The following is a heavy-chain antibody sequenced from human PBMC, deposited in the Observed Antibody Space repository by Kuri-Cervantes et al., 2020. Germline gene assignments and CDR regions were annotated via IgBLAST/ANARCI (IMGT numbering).Heavy chain of an antibody. D-gene: IGHD3-22*01. Sequence: LRLSCTVSGGSISSNDYHWSWIRQPPGKGLEWIGYGHYTGSAYYNPSLESRLTISVDTSRNQSSLMMSSVTAADTAVYYCARVDSSGSWYFDSWGQGTLVTVSS. CDR2: GHYTGSA. CDR1: GGSISSNDYH. V-gene: IGHV4-30-4*01. J-gene: IGHJ4*02. CDR3: ARVDSSGSWYFDS.